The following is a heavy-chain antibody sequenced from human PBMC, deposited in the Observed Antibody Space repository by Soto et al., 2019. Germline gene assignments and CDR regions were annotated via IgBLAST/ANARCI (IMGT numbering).Heavy chain of an antibody. CDR3: APLSVSLSGPYGIHV. V-gene: IGHV4-39*01. CDR2: MLYSGLT. CDR1: GYSVSSSDYY. D-gene: IGHD2-15*01. Sequence: SETLSLTCSVSGYSVSSSDYYRAWIRQPPGKGLEWIGSMLYSGLTYYNPSLKSRVTLSVDTSKNQFSVRLNSVTASDTAVYYCAPLSVSLSGPYGIHVWGQGTTVTVSS. J-gene: IGHJ6*02.